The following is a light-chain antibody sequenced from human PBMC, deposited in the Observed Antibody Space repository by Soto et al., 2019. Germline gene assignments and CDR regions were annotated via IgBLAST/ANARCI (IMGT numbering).Light chain of an antibody. Sequence: EIVLTQSPATLSVSPGERATLSCRASQSISSNLAWYQQKPGQAPRLLIYGPSTRATGVPARFSGSGSGTEFTLTISSLQSEDFAMYYCQQYGSSPFTFGQGTKVEIK. J-gene: IGKJ2*01. CDR1: QSISSN. CDR2: GPS. V-gene: IGKV3-15*01. CDR3: QQYGSSPFT.